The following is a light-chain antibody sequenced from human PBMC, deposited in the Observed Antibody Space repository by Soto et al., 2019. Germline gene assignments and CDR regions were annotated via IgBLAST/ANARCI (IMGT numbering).Light chain of an antibody. V-gene: IGKV1-9*01. CDR1: QDIDNY. CDR2: AAS. CDR3: QQLSSYPIT. Sequence: DVPLTQSPSFLSASVGDRVTITCRASQDIDNYLAWYEKKPGKGPNLLIYAASTLQSGVPSRFSGSGSGTEFTLTISSLQPEDFSTYYCQQLSSYPITFGQGTRLEIK. J-gene: IGKJ5*01.